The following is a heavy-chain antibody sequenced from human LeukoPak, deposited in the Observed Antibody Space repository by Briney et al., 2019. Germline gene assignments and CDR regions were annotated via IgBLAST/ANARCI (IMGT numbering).Heavy chain of an antibody. CDR1: GVSVSTSH. CDR3: SEGYFEPFDH. J-gene: IGHJ4*02. Sequence: SETLSLTCNVSGVSVSTSHWNWIRQRPGKGLEWIGCLSYTGKTDYNPSLKSRVSISLGSSNNRFSLKLTSVTAADTAVYYCSEGYFEPFDHWGQGILVTVSS. CDR2: LSYTGKT. V-gene: IGHV4-59*02. D-gene: IGHD2/OR15-2a*01.